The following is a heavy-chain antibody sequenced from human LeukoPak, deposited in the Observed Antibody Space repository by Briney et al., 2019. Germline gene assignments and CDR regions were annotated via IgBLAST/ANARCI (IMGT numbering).Heavy chain of an antibody. Sequence: PGGSLRLSCAASGFTFSDYYMSWIRQAPGKGLEWVSYISSSGSTIYYADSVKGRFTISRDNAKNSLYLQMNSLRAEDTAVYYCARDNIAAADNWFDPWGQGTLVTVSS. CDR3: ARDNIAAADNWFDP. CDR1: GFTFSDYY. J-gene: IGHJ5*02. V-gene: IGHV3-11*04. CDR2: ISSSGSTI. D-gene: IGHD6-13*01.